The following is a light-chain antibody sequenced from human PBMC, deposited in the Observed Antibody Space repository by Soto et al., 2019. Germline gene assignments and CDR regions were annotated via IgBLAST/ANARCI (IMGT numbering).Light chain of an antibody. CDR3: QSYDTSMSGSV. V-gene: IGLV1-40*01. CDR2: GNS. CDR1: SSNIGAGYD. J-gene: IGLJ2*01. Sequence: QSVLTQPPSVSGAPGQRVTISCTGTSSNIGAGYDVHWYQHLPGTAPKLLIYGNSDRPSGVPDRFSGSKSGTSASLAITGLQAEDEADYYCQSYDTSMSGSVFGGGTK.